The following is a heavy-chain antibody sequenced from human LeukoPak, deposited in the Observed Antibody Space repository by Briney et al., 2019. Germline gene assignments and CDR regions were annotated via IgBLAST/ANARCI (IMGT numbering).Heavy chain of an antibody. CDR2: ISWNSGSI. D-gene: IGHD6-19*01. CDR1: GLTFDDYA. J-gene: IGHJ2*01. V-gene: IGHV3-9*01. Sequence: PGGSLRLSCAASGLTFDDYAMHWVRQAPGKGLEWVSGISWNSGSIGYADSVKGRFTISKDNAKNSLYLQMNSLRAEDTALYYCAKGPTIAVAGDWYFDLWGRGTLVTVSS. CDR3: AKGPTIAVAGDWYFDL.